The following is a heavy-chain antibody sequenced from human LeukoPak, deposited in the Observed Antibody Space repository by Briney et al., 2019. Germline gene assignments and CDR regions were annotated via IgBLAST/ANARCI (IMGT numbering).Heavy chain of an antibody. CDR2: IYTSGST. J-gene: IGHJ4*02. Sequence: SETLSLTCTVSGGSISSYYWSWIRQPAGKGLEWIGRIYTSGSTNYNPSLKSRVTMSVDTSKNQFSLKLSSVTAADTAVYYCARGKRLRSYYYFDYWGQGTLVTVSS. CDR3: ARGKRLRSYYYFDY. V-gene: IGHV4-4*07. CDR1: GGSISSYY. D-gene: IGHD4-17*01.